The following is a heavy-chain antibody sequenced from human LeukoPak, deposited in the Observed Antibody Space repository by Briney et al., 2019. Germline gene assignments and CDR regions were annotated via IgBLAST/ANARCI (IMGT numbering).Heavy chain of an antibody. CDR3: ARDQGSVYYDSSGYPYYYYYMDV. CDR2: IYSGGST. Sequence: GGSLRLSCAASGFTVSSNYMSWVRQAPGKGLEWVSVIYSGGSTYYADSVKGRFTISRDNSKNTLYLQMNSLRAEDTAVYYCARDQGSVYYDSSGYPYYYYYMDVWGKETTVTVSS. CDR1: GFTVSSNY. J-gene: IGHJ6*03. V-gene: IGHV3-53*01. D-gene: IGHD3-22*01.